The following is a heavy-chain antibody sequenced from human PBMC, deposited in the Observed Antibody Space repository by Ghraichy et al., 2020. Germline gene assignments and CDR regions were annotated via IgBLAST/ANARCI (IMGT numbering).Heavy chain of an antibody. CDR3: AKHYYYYGMDV. CDR1: GFTFSSYG. J-gene: IGHJ6*02. Sequence: GGSLRLSCAASGFTFSSYGMHWVRQAPGKGLEWVAVISYDGSNKYYADSVKGRFTISRDNSKNTLYLQMNSLRAEDMAVYYCAKHYYYYGMDVWGQGTTVTVSS. V-gene: IGHV3-30*18. CDR2: ISYDGSNK.